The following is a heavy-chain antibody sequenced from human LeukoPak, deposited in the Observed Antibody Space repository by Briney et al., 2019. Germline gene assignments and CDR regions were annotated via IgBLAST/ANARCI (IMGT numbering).Heavy chain of an antibody. D-gene: IGHD1-26*01. CDR3: ARVQKSPSRYSGSYRSTDYGMDV. Sequence: PSETLSLTCTVSGGSFSDSSYYWGWIRQPPGKGLEWIGSIYYSGSTYYNPSLKSRVTISIDTSKNQFSLKLSSVTAADTAVYYCARVQKSPSRYSGSYRSTDYGMDVWGQGTTVTVSS. J-gene: IGHJ6*02. CDR2: IYYSGST. V-gene: IGHV4-39*07. CDR1: GGSFSDSSYY.